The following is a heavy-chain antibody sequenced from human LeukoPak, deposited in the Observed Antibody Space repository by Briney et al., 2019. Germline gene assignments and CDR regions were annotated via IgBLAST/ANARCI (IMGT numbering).Heavy chain of an antibody. CDR2: SNPSGGST. J-gene: IGHJ4*02. V-gene: IGHV1-46*01. Sequence: ASVEVSCKASGYTFTSYYIHWVRQAPGQGLEWMGISNPSGGSTRYAQKFQGRVTMTRDTSTSTVYMELSSLRSEDTAVYYCTREAGYGDFDYWGQGTLVTVSS. CDR3: TREAGYGDFDY. D-gene: IGHD4-17*01. CDR1: GYTFTSYY.